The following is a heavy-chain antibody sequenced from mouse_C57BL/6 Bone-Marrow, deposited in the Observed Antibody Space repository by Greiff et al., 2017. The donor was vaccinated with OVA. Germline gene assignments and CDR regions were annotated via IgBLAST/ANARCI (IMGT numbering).Heavy chain of an antibody. J-gene: IGHJ2*01. V-gene: IGHV5-4*01. D-gene: IGHD3-3*01. CDR1: GFTFSSYA. Sequence: EVMLVESGGGLVKPGGSLKLSCAASGFTFSSYAMSWVRQTPEKRLEWVATISDGGSYTYYPDNVKGRFTISRDNAKNNLYLQMSHLKSEDTAMYYCARDFPGRDYFDYWGQGTTLTVSS. CDR3: ARDFPGRDYFDY. CDR2: ISDGGSYT.